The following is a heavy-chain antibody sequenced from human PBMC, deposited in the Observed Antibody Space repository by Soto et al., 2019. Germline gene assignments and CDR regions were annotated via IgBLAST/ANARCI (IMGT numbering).Heavy chain of an antibody. CDR2: IRGFSPYT. V-gene: IGHV3-21*01. J-gene: IGHJ6*02. CDR1: GFTFRTYT. CDR3: ARDRGYDAHDYYYNAMDV. D-gene: IGHD3-10*01. Sequence: PGGSLRLSCISSGFTFRTYTMNWVRQAPGKGLEWVSGIRGFSPYTFYAESVKGRFTISRDNAKNSLDLQMDSLRAEDTAVYYCARDRGYDAHDYYYNAMDVWDQGTTVTVSS.